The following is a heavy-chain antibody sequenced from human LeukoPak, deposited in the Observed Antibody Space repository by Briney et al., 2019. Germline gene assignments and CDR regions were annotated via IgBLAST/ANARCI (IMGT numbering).Heavy chain of an antibody. CDR3: ARVVAVAYKGYHFDY. J-gene: IGHJ4*02. D-gene: IGHD6-19*01. V-gene: IGHV3-30*02. Sequence: GGSLRLSCAASGFTSSSYDMHWVRQAPGKGLEWVAFIRYDGSNKYYADSVKGRFTISRDNSKNTLYLQMNSLRAEDTAVYYCARVVAVAYKGYHFDYWGQGTLVTVSS. CDR1: GFTSSSYD. CDR2: IRYDGSNK.